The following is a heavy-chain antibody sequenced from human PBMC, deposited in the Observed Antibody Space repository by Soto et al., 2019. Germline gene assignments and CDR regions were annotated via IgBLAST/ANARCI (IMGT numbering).Heavy chain of an antibody. Sequence: GGSLRLSCAASGFTVSSNYMGWVRQAPGKGLEWVSVIYSGGSTYYADSVKGRFTISRHNSKNTLYLQMNSLRAEDTAVYYCARDTGDGSEGMDVWGQGTTVTVSS. CDR3: ARDTGDGSEGMDV. V-gene: IGHV3-53*04. CDR2: IYSGGST. CDR1: GFTVSSNY. D-gene: IGHD7-27*01. J-gene: IGHJ6*02.